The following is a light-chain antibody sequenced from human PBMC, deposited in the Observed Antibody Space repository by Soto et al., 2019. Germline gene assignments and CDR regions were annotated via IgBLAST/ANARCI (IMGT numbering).Light chain of an antibody. J-gene: IGKJ1*01. CDR2: ATS. CDR3: HQYYDWPPWT. V-gene: IGKV3-15*01. CDR1: QSVSNS. Sequence: ETLLTQSPATLSVSPRETATLSCRASQSVSNSLAWYRQKPGQPPSLLIYATSTRATGVPARFTGSGSGTEFTLTISSLQSEDFAVYYCHQYYDWPPWTFGQGTKVDI.